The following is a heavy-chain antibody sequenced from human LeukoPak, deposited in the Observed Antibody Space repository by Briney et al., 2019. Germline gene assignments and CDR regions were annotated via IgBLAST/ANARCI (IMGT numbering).Heavy chain of an antibody. D-gene: IGHD3-16*01. CDR1: RFTFEEYA. V-gene: IGHV3-9*01. Sequence: GGSLRLSCAASRFTFEEYAMHWVRQAPGKGLEWVSGISWNSGSIGYADSVKGRFTISRDNAKNSLYLQMNSLRAEDTALYYCAKDIGGTDYWGQGTLVTVSS. CDR3: AKDIGGTDY. J-gene: IGHJ4*02. CDR2: ISWNSGSI.